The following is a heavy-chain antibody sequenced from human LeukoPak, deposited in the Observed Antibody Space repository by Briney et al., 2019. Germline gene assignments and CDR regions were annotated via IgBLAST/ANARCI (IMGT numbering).Heavy chain of an antibody. CDR1: GYTFTGYY. CDR2: INPNSGGT. Sequence: ASVKVSCKASGYTFTGYYMHWVRQAPGQGLESMGWINPNSGGTNYAQKFQGRVTMTRDTSISTAYMELSRLRSDDTAVYYCARGILVTYDGTRGWFDPWGQGTLVTVSS. J-gene: IGHJ5*02. V-gene: IGHV1-2*02. CDR3: ARGILVTYDGTRGWFDP. D-gene: IGHD3-22*01.